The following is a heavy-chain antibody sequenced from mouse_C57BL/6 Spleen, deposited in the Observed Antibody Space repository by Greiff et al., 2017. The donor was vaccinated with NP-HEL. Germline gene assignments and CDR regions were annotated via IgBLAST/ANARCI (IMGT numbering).Heavy chain of an antibody. V-gene: IGHV5-4*01. CDR3: ARDEATVVARYFDY. CDR2: ISDGGSYT. D-gene: IGHD1-1*01. CDR1: GFTFSSYA. J-gene: IGHJ2*01. Sequence: DVMLVESGGGLVKPGGSLKLSCAASGFTFSSYAMSWVRQTPEKRLEWVATISDGGSYTYYPDNVKGRFTISRDNAKNNLYLQMSHLKSEDTAMYYCARDEATVVARYFDYWGQGTTLTVSS.